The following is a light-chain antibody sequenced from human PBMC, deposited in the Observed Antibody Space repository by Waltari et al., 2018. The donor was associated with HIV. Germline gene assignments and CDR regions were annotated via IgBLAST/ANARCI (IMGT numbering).Light chain of an antibody. CDR1: SGSVSTNYY. J-gene: IGLJ3*02. Sequence: QTVVTQEPSFSVSPGGTVTLTCGLSSGSVSTNYYPSWSQQTPGPAPRTLIYSTNTRSSGVPDRFSGSILGNKAALTITGAQAYDEADYYCVLYMGSGIWVFGGGTKLTVL. CDR2: STN. CDR3: VLYMGSGIWV. V-gene: IGLV8-61*01.